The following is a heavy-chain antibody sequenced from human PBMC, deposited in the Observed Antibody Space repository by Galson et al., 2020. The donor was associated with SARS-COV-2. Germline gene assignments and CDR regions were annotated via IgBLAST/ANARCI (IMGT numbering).Heavy chain of an antibody. Sequence: GESLKISCEASGFTFDDYIMHWVRQVPGKGLEWVSLVSWDGISTFYAVSVKGRFTISRDNTENVLYLQMTGLRPEDTAIYYCAKGGAAATLSREIEYLGRGTLVTVSS. CDR3: AKGGAAATLSREIEY. CDR2: VSWDGIST. J-gene: IGHJ4*02. CDR1: GFTFDDYI. D-gene: IGHD1-26*01. V-gene: IGHV3-43*01.